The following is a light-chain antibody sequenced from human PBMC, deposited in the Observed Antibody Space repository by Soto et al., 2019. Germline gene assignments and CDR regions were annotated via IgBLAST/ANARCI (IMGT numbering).Light chain of an antibody. CDR1: QSVTSY. CDR3: QQRSSWPLT. J-gene: IGKJ4*01. V-gene: IGKV3-11*01. Sequence: EIVLTQSPATLSLSPGERATLSCRASQSVTSYLAWYQQKPGQAPRLLIYDSFNRATGIPARFSGSGSGTDFTLTISSLGPEDFAVYYCQQRSSWPLTFGGGTKVEIK. CDR2: DSF.